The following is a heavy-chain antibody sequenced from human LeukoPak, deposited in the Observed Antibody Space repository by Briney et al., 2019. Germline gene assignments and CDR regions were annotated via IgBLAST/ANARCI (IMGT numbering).Heavy chain of an antibody. CDR2: ISAYNGNT. V-gene: IGHV1-18*01. J-gene: IGHJ4*02. CDR3: ARRVVVAATWGFDY. CDR1: GYTFNSYG. D-gene: IGHD2-15*01. Sequence: ASVKVSCKASGYTFNSYGISWVRLAPGQGLEWMGWISAYNGNTNYAQKLQGRVTMTTDTSTSTAYMELRSLRSDDTAVYYCARRVVVAATWGFDYWGQGTLVTVSS.